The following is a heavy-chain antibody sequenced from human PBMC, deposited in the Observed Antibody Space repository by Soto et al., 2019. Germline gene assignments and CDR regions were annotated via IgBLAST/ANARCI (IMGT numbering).Heavy chain of an antibody. Sequence: QVQLVQSGAEVKKPGSSVKVSCKASGGTFSSYTISWVRQAPGQGLEWMGRIIPILGIANYSQKFQGRVTITADKSTSTTYMELSSLRSEDTAVYYCAARGFDQTTVTAFDIWGQGTMVTVSS. V-gene: IGHV1-69*02. J-gene: IGHJ3*02. CDR2: IIPILGIA. CDR1: GGTFSSYT. D-gene: IGHD4-4*01. CDR3: AARGFDQTTVTAFDI.